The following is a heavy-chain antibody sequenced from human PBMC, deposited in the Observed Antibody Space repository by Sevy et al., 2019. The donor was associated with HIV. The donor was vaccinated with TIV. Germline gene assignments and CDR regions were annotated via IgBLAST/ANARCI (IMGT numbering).Heavy chain of an antibody. J-gene: IGHJ6*02. CDR1: GYTFTSYG. D-gene: IGHD3-22*01. V-gene: IGHV1-18*01. CDR2: ISAYNGNT. CDR3: ARDRGNYYDSSGSTLYYYYYGMDV. Sequence: ASVKVSCKASGYTFTSYGISWVRQAPGQGLEWMGWISAYNGNTNYAQKLQGRVTMTTDTSTSTAYMGLRSLRSDDTAVYYCARDRGNYYDSSGSTLYYYYYGMDVWGQGTTVTVSS.